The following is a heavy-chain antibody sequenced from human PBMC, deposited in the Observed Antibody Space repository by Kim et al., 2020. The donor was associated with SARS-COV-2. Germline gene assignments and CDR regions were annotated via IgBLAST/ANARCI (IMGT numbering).Heavy chain of an antibody. V-gene: IGHV4-59*09. J-gene: IGHJ4*02. Sequence: RVTISVDTSKNQFSLKLSSVTAADTAVYYCARGGSVTMVRGIVLSGFDYWGQGTLVTVSS. CDR3: ARGGSVTMVRGIVLSGFDY. D-gene: IGHD3-10*01.